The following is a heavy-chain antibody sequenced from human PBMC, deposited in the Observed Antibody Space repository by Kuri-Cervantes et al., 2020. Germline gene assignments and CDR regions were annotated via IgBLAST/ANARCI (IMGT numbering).Heavy chain of an antibody. D-gene: IGHD3-10*01. J-gene: IGHJ4*02. V-gene: IGHV6-1*01. Sequence: SQTLSLTCAISGDSVSSNSAAWNWIRQSPSRGLEWLGRTYYRSKWYNDYAVSVKSRITINPDTSKNQFSLRLSSVTAADTAVYYCARLYGSGDYFDYWGQGTLVTVSS. CDR2: TYYRSKWYN. CDR1: GDSVSSNSAA. CDR3: ARLYGSGDYFDY.